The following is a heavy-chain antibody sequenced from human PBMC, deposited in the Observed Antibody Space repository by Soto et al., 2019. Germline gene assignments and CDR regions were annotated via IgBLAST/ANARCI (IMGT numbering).Heavy chain of an antibody. CDR1: GFTFSSYS. CDR2: ISSSSSYI. CDR3: ASAEYDFDTSGWYH. J-gene: IGHJ5*02. V-gene: IGHV3-21*01. D-gene: IGHD3-22*01. Sequence: EVQLVESGGGLVKPGGSLRLSCAASGFTFSSYSMNWVRQAPGKGLEWVSSISSSSSYIYYADSVKGRFTISRDNAKNSLYMQMNSLRAEDTAVYYCASAEYDFDTSGWYHWGQGTLVTVSS.